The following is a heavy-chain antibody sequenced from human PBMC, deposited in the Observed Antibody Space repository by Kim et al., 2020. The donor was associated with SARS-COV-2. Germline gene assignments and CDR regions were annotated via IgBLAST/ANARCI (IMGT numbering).Heavy chain of an antibody. Sequence: ASVKVSCKASGYTFTSYAMHWVRQAPGQRLEWMGWINAGNGNTKYSQKFQGRVTITRDTSASTAYMELSSLRSEDTVVYYCARDSYYDIFRYYYYYMDVWGKGTTVTASS. J-gene: IGHJ6*03. CDR2: INAGNGNT. D-gene: IGHD3-9*01. CDR1: GYTFTSYA. CDR3: ARDSYYDIFRYYYYYMDV. V-gene: IGHV1-3*01.